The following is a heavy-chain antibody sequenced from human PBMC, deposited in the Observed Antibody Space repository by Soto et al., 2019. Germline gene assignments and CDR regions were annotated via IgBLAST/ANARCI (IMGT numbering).Heavy chain of an antibody. CDR1: GFTFTNNV. J-gene: IGHJ4*02. V-gene: IGHV3-7*01. CDR2: INQDGSQK. CDR3: ARWDWAFDC. D-gene: IGHD1-26*01. Sequence: EVQLVESGGGLVQPGGSLRLSCAASGFTFTNNVMSWVRQAPGKGLEWVANINQDGSQKYYVDSVKGRFTISRDNAKSSFYLQLNILRVEDTAVYYCARWDWAFDCWGQGTPVTVTS.